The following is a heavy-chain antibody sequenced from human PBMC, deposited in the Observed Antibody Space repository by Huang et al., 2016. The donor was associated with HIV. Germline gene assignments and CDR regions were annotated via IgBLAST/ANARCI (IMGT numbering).Heavy chain of an antibody. CDR1: GFTFRSWV. J-gene: IGHJ4*02. Sequence: EVHLLESGGGLVQPGGSLRLSCAASGFTFRSWVMSWVRQARGEGREWVSGIRASGNTTYYADSVKGRFTIARDKSKSTLYLQMSSLRGEDTAVYDCAKDNPVGATNYWGQGTLVTVSS. V-gene: IGHV3-23*01. CDR3: AKDNPVGATNY. D-gene: IGHD1-26*01. CDR2: IRASGNTT.